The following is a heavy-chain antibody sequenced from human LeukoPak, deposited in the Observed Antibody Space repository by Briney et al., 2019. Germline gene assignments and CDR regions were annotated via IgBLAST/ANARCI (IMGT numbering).Heavy chain of an antibody. CDR3: ARETGGGAFDI. CDR1: GGTFISYA. V-gene: IGHV1-69*13. CDR2: IIPIFGTA. D-gene: IGHD3-16*01. Sequence: GASVKVSCKASGGTFISYAISWVRQAPGQGLEWMGGIIPIFGTANYAQKFQGRVTITADESTSTAYMELSSLRSEDTAVYYCARETGGGAFDIWGQGTMVTVSS. J-gene: IGHJ3*02.